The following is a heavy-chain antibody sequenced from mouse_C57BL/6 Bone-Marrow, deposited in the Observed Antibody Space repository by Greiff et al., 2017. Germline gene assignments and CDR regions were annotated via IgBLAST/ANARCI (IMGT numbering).Heavy chain of an antibody. CDR2: ISDGGSYT. D-gene: IGHD1-1*01. Sequence: EVHLVESGGGLVKPGGSLKLSCAASGFTFSSYAMSWVRQTPEKRLEWVATISDGGSYTYYPDNVKGRFTISRDNAKNNLYLQMSHLKSEDTAMYYCARDGDYGSSYNFDYWGQGTTLTVSS. CDR3: ARDGDYGSSYNFDY. V-gene: IGHV5-4*01. CDR1: GFTFSSYA. J-gene: IGHJ2*01.